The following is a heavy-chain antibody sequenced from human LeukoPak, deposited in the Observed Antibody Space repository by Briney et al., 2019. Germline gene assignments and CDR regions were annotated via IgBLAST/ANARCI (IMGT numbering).Heavy chain of an antibody. CDR1: GGTLSSYA. CDR2: IIPILGIA. V-gene: IGHV1-69*04. Sequence: SVKVSCKAPGGTLSSYAISWGRQAPGQGLEWMGRIIPILGIANYAQKFQGRGTITADKSTSTAYMELSSLRSEDTAVYYCARDSYGDGDYWGQGTLVTVSS. J-gene: IGHJ4*02. CDR3: ARDSYGDGDY. D-gene: IGHD4-17*01.